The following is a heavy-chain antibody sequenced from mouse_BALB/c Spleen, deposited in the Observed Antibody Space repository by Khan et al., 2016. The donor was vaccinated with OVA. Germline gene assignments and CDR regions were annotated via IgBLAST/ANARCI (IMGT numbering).Heavy chain of an antibody. Sequence: QVQLKESGPGLVQPSQSLSITCTVSGFSLPNYSVHWVRQSPGKGLEWLGVIWSAGSTDYNEAFISRLTISKDNSRSQVFFKMNNLQPNDTAIYXGARRGYDYGRGALFAYWGQGTLVTVSA. CDR3: ARRGYDYGRGALFAY. J-gene: IGHJ3*01. V-gene: IGHV2-2*02. CDR2: IWSAGST. D-gene: IGHD2-4*01. CDR1: GFSLPNYS.